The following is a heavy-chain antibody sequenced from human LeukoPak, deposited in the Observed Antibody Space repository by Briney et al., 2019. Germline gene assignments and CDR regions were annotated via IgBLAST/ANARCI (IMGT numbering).Heavy chain of an antibody. J-gene: IGHJ4*02. D-gene: IGHD3-22*01. V-gene: IGHV4-34*01. Sequence: SETLSLTCAVFGGSFSGYYWIWIRQPPGKGLEWIGEISHSGITNYNPSLKSRVTISVDTSKNQFSLKLTSVTAADTAVYYCARGRNSRGYYIDYWGRGTLVTVSS. CDR1: GGSFSGYY. CDR3: ARGRNSRGYYIDY. CDR2: ISHSGIT.